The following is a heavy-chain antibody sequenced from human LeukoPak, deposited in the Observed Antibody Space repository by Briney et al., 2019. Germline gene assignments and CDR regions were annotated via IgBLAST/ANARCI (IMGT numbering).Heavy chain of an antibody. CDR2: ISSSSSYI. J-gene: IGHJ4*02. CDR3: ASRQMVRGVTHDY. D-gene: IGHD3-10*01. Sequence: GGSLRLSCAASGFTFSSYSMNWVRQAPGKALEWVSSISSSSSYIYYADSVKGRFTISRDNAKNSLYLQMNSLRAEDTAVYYCASRQMVRGVTHDYWGQGTLVTVSS. CDR1: GFTFSSYS. V-gene: IGHV3-21*01.